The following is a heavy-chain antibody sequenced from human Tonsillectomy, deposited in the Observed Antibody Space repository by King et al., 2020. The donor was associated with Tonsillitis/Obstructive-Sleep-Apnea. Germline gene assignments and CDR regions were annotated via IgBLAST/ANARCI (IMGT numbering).Heavy chain of an antibody. J-gene: IGHJ4*02. CDR3: ARKGAGMVRGVIITRADFDY. CDR1: GYSFTSYW. V-gene: IGHV5-51*01. D-gene: IGHD3-10*01. CDR2: IYPGDSDT. Sequence: EVQLVESGAEVKKPGESLKISCKGSGYSFTSYWIGWVRQMPGKGLEWMGIIYPGDSDTRYSPSFQGQVPISAAKSISTAYLQWSSLKASDTAMYYCARKGAGMVRGVIITRADFDYWGQGTLVTVSS.